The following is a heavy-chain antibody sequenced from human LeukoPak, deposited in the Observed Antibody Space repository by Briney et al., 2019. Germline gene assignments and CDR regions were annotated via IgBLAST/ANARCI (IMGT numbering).Heavy chain of an antibody. J-gene: IGHJ4*02. V-gene: IGHV1-18*01. CDR3: ARSIVVVPAAHFDY. D-gene: IGHD2-2*01. CDR2: ISAYNGNT. Sequence: GASVKVSCKASGYTFTRYGISWVRQAPGQGLEWMGWISAYNGNTNYAQKLQGRVTMTTDTSTSTAYMELRSLRSDDTAVYYCARSIVVVPAAHFDYWGQGTLVTVSS. CDR1: GYTFTRYG.